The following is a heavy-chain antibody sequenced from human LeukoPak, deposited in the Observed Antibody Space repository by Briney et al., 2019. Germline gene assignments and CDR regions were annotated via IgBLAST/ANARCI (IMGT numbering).Heavy chain of an antibody. CDR1: GGSISSSYW. V-gene: IGHV4-4*02. Sequence: SGTLSLTCVVSGGSISSSYWWSWVRQPPGKGLEWIGEIYHSGSTNYNPSLKSRVSISVDNSRNQFSLRLSSVTAADTAVYYCARKGYSGYEGYFQHWGQGTLVTVSS. D-gene: IGHD5-12*01. CDR3: ARKGYSGYEGYFQH. J-gene: IGHJ1*01. CDR2: IYHSGST.